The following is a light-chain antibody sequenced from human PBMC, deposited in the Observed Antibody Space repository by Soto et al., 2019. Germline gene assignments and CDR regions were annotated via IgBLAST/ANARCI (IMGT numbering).Light chain of an antibody. CDR3: SSYTRSSTLYVV. Sequence: QSALTQPASVSGSPGQSITISCTGTISDVGGYNYVSWYQQHPGKAPKLMIYDVSNRPSGVSNRFSGSKSGNTASLTISGLQAEDEADYYCSSYTRSSTLYVVFAGGTKVTVL. CDR1: ISDVGGYNY. J-gene: IGLJ2*01. V-gene: IGLV2-14*01. CDR2: DVS.